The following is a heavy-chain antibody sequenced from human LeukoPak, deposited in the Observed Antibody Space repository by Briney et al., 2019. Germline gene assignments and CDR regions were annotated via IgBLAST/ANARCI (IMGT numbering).Heavy chain of an antibody. J-gene: IGHJ5*02. Sequence: ASVKVSCKASGYTFTSYYMHWVRQAPGQGLEWMGIINPSGGSTSYAQKFQGRVTMTRDMSTSTVYMELSSLRSEDTAVYYCGAAAGTGNWFDPWGQGTLVTVSS. D-gene: IGHD6-13*01. CDR3: GAAAGTGNWFDP. CDR2: INPSGGST. V-gene: IGHV1-46*01. CDR1: GYTFTSYY.